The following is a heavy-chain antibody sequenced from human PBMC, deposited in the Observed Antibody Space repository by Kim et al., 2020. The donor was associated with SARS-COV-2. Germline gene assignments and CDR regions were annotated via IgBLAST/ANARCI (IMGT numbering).Heavy chain of an antibody. J-gene: IGHJ5*02. Sequence: YADSVKGRFTISRDNSKNTLYLQMSSLRAEDTAVYYCVKDAAYSSSGFDPWGQGTLVTVSS. V-gene: IGHV3-64D*06. D-gene: IGHD6-6*01. CDR3: VKDAAYSSSGFDP.